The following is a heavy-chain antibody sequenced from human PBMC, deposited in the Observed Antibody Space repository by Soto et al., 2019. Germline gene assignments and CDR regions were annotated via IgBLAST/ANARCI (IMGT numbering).Heavy chain of an antibody. V-gene: IGHV2-5*02. CDR3: VHTSGWQHTT. Sequence: QITLKESGPTLVKPTQTLTLTCTFSGFSLSTSAVGVAWIRQPPGKALEWLALIYWDDDNRYSPSLKSRRTITKDTSKNQVILTMTNMDPLDTATYYCVHTSGWQHTTWGQGTLVTVSS. CDR1: GFSLSTSAVG. J-gene: IGHJ5*02. D-gene: IGHD1-1*01. CDR2: IYWDDDN.